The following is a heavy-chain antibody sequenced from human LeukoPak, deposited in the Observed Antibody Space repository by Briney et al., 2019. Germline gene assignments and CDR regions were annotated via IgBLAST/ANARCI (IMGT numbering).Heavy chain of an antibody. Sequence: GGSLRLSCEGSAFIFSGHWMNWARQTPGKGLEWVASIKEDGSVRQYVDSVKGRFSISRDNTKGSLFLQLNSLRAEDTAVYYCARDLGYCTNGVCPTRFDYWGQGTLVTVSS. V-gene: IGHV3-7*03. CDR1: AFIFSGHW. CDR2: IKEDGSVR. D-gene: IGHD2-8*01. J-gene: IGHJ4*02. CDR3: ARDLGYCTNGVCPTRFDY.